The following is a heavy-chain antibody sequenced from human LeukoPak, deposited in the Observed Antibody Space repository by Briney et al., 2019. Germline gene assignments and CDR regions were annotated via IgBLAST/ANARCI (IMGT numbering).Heavy chain of an antibody. D-gene: IGHD3-3*01. J-gene: IGHJ6*02. Sequence: SETLSLTCTVSGGSISSYYWSWIRQPAGKGLEWIGRIYTSGSTNYNPSLKSRVTMSVDTSKNQFSLKLGSVTAADTAVYYCARLNYDSWSGYQYYYGMDVWGQGTTVTVSS. CDR3: ARLNYDSWSGYQYYYGMDV. V-gene: IGHV4-4*07. CDR1: GGSISSYY. CDR2: IYTSGST.